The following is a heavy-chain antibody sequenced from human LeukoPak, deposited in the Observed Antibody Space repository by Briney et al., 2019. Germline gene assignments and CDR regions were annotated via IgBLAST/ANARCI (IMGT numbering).Heavy chain of an antibody. CDR1: AFTFSNAW. J-gene: IGHJ4*02. D-gene: IGHD2-15*01. CDR2: IKSKTDGGTT. V-gene: IGHV3-15*01. CDR3: TTEERVSSGYCSGGSCYIDY. Sequence: PGGSLRLSCAASAFTFSNAWMNWVRQAPGKGLEWVGRIKSKTDGGTTDYAAPVKGRFIISRDDSKNTLYLQMNSLKTEDTAVYYYTTEERVSSGYCSGGSCYIDYWGQGTLVTVSS.